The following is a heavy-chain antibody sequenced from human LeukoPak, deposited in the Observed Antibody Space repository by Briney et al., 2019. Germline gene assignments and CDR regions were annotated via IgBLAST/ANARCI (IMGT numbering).Heavy chain of an antibody. CDR2: IRQDGGQK. J-gene: IGHJ6*02. V-gene: IGHV3-7*04. CDR1: GFMFDNLW. CDR3: ARVLAVPVAVYYNNGLDV. D-gene: IGHD3-3*01. Sequence: GGSLRLSCAASGFMFDNLWMSWVRQAPGKGLEWVANIRQDGGQKYYVDSVKGRFTISRDNAKSSLYLQMNRLRVEDTAVYFCARVLAVPVAVYYNNGLDVWGQGTTVTVS.